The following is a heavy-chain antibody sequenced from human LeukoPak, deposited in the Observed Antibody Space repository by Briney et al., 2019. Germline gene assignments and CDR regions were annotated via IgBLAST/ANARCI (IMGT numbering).Heavy chain of an antibody. CDR3: ARGKKGDRNWFDP. D-gene: IGHD3-16*01. J-gene: IGHJ5*02. CDR2: INPNSGGT. Sequence: ASVKVSCKASGYTFTGYYMHWVRQAPGQGLEWMGWINPNSGGTNYAQKFQGRVTMTRDTSISTAYMELSRLRSDDTAVCYCARGKKGDRNWFDPWGQGTLVTVSS. CDR1: GYTFTGYY. V-gene: IGHV1-2*02.